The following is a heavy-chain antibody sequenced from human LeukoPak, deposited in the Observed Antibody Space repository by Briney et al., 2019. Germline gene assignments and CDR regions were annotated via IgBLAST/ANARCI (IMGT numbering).Heavy chain of an antibody. D-gene: IGHD4-11*01. J-gene: IGHJ6*02. CDR3: ARDGAGGYSNYYYGMDV. Sequence: GASVKVSCTASGGTFSSYAISWVRQAPGQGLEWMGRIIPIFDIANYAQKFQGRVTITADKSTSTAYMELSSLRSEDTAVYYCARDGAGGYSNYYYGMDVWGQGTTVTVSS. CDR2: IIPIFDIA. V-gene: IGHV1-69*04. CDR1: GGTFSSYA.